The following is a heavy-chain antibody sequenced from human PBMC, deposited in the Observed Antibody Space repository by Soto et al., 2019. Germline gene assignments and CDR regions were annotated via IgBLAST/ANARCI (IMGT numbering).Heavy chain of an antibody. J-gene: IGHJ4*02. D-gene: IGHD6-13*01. CDR1: GYTFTGYY. CDR3: ARKPNLIAAAGTSFDY. Sequence: ASVKVSCKASGYTFTGYYMHWVRQAPGQGLEWMGWINPNSGGTNYAQKFQGRVAMTRDTSISTAYMELSRLRSDDTAVYYCARKPNLIAAAGTSFDYCGQGTLVTVSS. CDR2: INPNSGGT. V-gene: IGHV1-2*02.